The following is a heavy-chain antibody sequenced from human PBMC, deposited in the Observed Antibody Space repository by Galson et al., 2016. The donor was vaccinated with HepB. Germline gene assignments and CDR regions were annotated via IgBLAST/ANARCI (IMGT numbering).Heavy chain of an antibody. V-gene: IGHV3-74*01. CDR1: GFAFNSYW. CDR2: INSDGSTT. D-gene: IGHD1-1*01. CDR3: ARPRFTGNINHFDS. J-gene: IGHJ4*02. Sequence: SLRLSCAASGFAFNSYWMHWVRQAPEKGLVWVSRINSDGSTTDYADSVKGRFTISRDNAKNTLYLQMNSLRAEDTALDHCARPRFTGNINHFDSWGQGTLGAGSS.